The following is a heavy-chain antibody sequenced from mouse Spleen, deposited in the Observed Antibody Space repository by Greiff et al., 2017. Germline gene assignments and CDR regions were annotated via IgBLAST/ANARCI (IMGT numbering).Heavy chain of an antibody. V-gene: IGHV2-2*01. CDR1: GFSLTSYG. J-gene: IGHJ1*01. Sequence: VQLKQSGPGLVQPSQSLSITCTVSGFSLTSYGVHWVRQSPGKGLEWLGVIWSGGSTDYNAAFISRLSISKDNSKSQVFFKMNSLQADDTAIYYCARNPHHYYGSSYWYFDVWGAGTTVTVSS. D-gene: IGHD1-1*01. CDR2: IWSGGST. CDR3: ARNPHHYYGSSYWYFDV.